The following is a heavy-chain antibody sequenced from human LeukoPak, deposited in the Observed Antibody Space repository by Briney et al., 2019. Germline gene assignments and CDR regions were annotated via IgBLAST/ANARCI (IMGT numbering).Heavy chain of an antibody. CDR1: GFTFSSYV. V-gene: IGHV3-23*01. Sequence: GGSLRLSCAASGFTFSSYVMSWVRQAPGKGLEWVSGLSGSGDTPCYADSVKGRFTLSTDNSKNTLYLQMNSLSAEDTAVYYCAKNLLGSWYFFDYWGQGTLVTVSS. D-gene: IGHD6-13*01. CDR2: LSGSGDTP. CDR3: AKNLLGSWYFFDY. J-gene: IGHJ4*02.